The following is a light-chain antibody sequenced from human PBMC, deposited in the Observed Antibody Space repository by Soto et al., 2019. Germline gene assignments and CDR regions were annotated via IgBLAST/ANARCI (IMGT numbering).Light chain of an antibody. V-gene: IGKV3-11*01. CDR2: DAS. Sequence: EIVLTQSPATLSLSPGERATLSCRARQSVSSYLAWYQQKPGQAPRLLIYDASNRATGIPARFSGSGSGTDFTLTISSLEPEDFAVYSCQQRSNWPPGYTFGQGTKLEIQ. CDR1: QSVSSY. CDR3: QQRSNWPPGYT. J-gene: IGKJ2*01.